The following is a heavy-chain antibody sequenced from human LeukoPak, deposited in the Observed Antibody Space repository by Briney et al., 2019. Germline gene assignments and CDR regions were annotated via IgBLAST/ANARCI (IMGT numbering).Heavy chain of an antibody. Sequence: PGESLKISCKGSGYSFTSYWIGWVRQAPGQGLEWMGIINPSGGSTSYAQKFQGRVTMTRDTSTSTVYMELSSLRSEDTAVYYCARDLPTRGYSGYDDYWGQGTLVTVSS. J-gene: IGHJ4*02. CDR1: GYSFTSYW. D-gene: IGHD5-12*01. V-gene: IGHV1-46*01. CDR2: INPSGGST. CDR3: ARDLPTRGYSGYDDY.